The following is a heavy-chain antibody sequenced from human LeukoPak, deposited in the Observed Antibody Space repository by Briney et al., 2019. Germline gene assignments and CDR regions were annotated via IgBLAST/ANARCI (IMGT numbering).Heavy chain of an antibody. J-gene: IGHJ3*02. CDR2: IFYSGST. Sequence: SETLSLTCTVSGASISSYYWSWIRQPPGKGLEWIGYIFYSGSTNYNPSLKSRVTISVDMSKNHFSLKLRSVPAADTAVYYCARHGGATMIRGVLVDAFDIWGQGTMVTVSS. CDR1: GASISSYY. CDR3: ARHGGATMIRGVLVDAFDI. V-gene: IGHV4-59*08. D-gene: IGHD3-10*01.